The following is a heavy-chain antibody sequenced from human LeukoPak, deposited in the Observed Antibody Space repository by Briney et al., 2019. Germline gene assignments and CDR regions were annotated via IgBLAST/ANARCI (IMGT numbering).Heavy chain of an antibody. D-gene: IGHD5-12*01. CDR2: IYYSGST. Sequence: SETLSLTCTVSGGSISSHYWSWIRQPPGEGLEWIGYIYYSGSTNYNPSLKSRVTISVDTSKNQFSLKLSSVTAADTAVYYCARGSRYLGYDFDYWGQGTLVTVSS. CDR3: ARGSRYLGYDFDY. V-gene: IGHV4-59*11. CDR1: GGSISSHY. J-gene: IGHJ4*02.